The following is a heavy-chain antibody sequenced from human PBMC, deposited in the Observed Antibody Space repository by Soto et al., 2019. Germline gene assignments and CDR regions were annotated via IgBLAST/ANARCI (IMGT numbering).Heavy chain of an antibody. CDR2: IDPSDSYT. J-gene: IGHJ6*02. CDR3: ATLTGPYPPVYYYYGMDV. Sequence: AGESLKISCKGSGYSFTSYWISWVRQMPGKGLEWMGRIDPSDSYTNYSPSFQGHVTISADKSISTAYLQWSSLKASDTAMYYCATLTGPYPPVYYYYGMDVWGQGTTVTVSS. V-gene: IGHV5-10-1*01. CDR1: GYSFTSYW.